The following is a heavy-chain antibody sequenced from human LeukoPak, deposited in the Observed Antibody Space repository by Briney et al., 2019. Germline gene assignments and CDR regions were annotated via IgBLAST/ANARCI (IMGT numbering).Heavy chain of an antibody. D-gene: IGHD3-9*01. Sequence: GGSLRLSCAASGFTFSSYAMHWVRQAPGKGLEYVSAISSNGGSTYYANSVKGRFTISRDNSKNTLYLQMNSLRAEDTAVHYCAKVTLGLRYFDWLLSDHYFDYWGQGTLVTVSS. CDR1: GFTFSSYA. J-gene: IGHJ4*02. CDR2: ISSNGGST. CDR3: AKVTLGLRYFDWLLSDHYFDY. V-gene: IGHV3-64*01.